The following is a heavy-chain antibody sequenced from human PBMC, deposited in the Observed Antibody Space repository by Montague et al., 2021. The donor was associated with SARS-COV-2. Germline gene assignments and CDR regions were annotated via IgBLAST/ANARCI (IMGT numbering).Heavy chain of an antibody. V-gene: IGHV4-39*01. Sequence: SETLSLTCTVTGGPISGSSDDWGWIRQSPGKGLEWIASVYYSGXTXYXXSLKSRLTISVDTSKNQFSLKLNSVTAADTALYYCARREYSYGWGDWGQGTLVTVSS. CDR2: VYYSGXT. J-gene: IGHJ4*02. CDR3: ARREYSYGWGD. D-gene: IGHD5-18*01. CDR1: GGPISGSSDD.